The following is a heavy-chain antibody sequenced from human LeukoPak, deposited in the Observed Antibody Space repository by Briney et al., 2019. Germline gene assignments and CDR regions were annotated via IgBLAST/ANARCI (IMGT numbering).Heavy chain of an antibody. CDR1: GGSISSRSYY. CDR3: ARVVWIQLWSVYYYYMDV. Sequence: SETLSLTCTVSGGSISSRSYYWGWIRQPPGKGLEWIGSIYYSGSTYYNPSLKSRVTISVDTSKNQFSLKLSSVTAADTAVYYCARVVWIQLWSVYYYYMDVWGKGTTVTVSS. CDR2: IYYSGST. D-gene: IGHD5-18*01. V-gene: IGHV4-39*07. J-gene: IGHJ6*03.